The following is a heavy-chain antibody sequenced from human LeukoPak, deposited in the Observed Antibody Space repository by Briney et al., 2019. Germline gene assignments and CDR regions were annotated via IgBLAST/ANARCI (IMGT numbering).Heavy chain of an antibody. Sequence: GASVKVSCKAFVYSFTSFGINWVRQAPGQGLEWTGWISGYNGDTNYAQKFQGRVTMTTDTSTSIAYMELRSLRSDDTAVYYCARGTWEAAARPYSFDTWGQGTLVTVSS. V-gene: IGHV1-18*01. CDR1: VYSFTSFG. J-gene: IGHJ4*02. CDR3: ARGTWEAAARPYSFDT. D-gene: IGHD1-26*01. CDR2: ISGYNGDT.